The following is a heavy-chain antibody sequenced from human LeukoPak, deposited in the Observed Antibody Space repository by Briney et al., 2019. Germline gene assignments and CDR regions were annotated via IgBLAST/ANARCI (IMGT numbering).Heavy chain of an antibody. J-gene: IGHJ5*02. V-gene: IGHV4-39*01. CDR2: IYYSGST. Sequence: PSETLSLTCTVSGGSISSSSYYWGWIRQPPGKGLEWIGSIYYSGSTYYNPSLKSRVTISVDTSKNQFSLKLSSVTAADTAVYYCARHEKGFMTVRGVGMWFWFDPWGQGTLVTVSS. D-gene: IGHD3-10*01. CDR3: ARHEKGFMTVRGVGMWFWFDP. CDR1: GGSISSSSYY.